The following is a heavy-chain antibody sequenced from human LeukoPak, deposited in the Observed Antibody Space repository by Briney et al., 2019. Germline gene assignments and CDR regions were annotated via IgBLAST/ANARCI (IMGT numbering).Heavy chain of an antibody. CDR3: ARDRPLAYCGGDCYDLGY. CDR2: ISAYNGNT. J-gene: IGHJ4*02. CDR1: GYTFTSYG. D-gene: IGHD2-21*02. V-gene: IGHV1-18*01. Sequence: REASVKVSCKASGYTFTSYGISWVRQAPGQGLEWMGWISAYNGNTNYAQKLQGRVTMTTDTSTSTAYMELRSLRSDDTAVYYCARDRPLAYCGGDCYDLGYWGQGTLVTVSS.